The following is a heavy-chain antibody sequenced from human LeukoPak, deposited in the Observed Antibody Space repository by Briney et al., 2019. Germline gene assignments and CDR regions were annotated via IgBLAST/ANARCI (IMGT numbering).Heavy chain of an antibody. CDR3: AKIGRYIAAAGAFDY. Sequence: GGSLRLSCAASGFTFNNYAMTWVRQAPGKGLEWVSTIIGSGGNTDYADSVRGRFTISRDNSKNTLYLQMNSLRAEDTAVYYCAKIGRYIAAAGAFDYWGQGTLVTVSS. CDR2: IIGSGGNT. J-gene: IGHJ4*02. D-gene: IGHD6-13*01. CDR1: GFTFNNYA. V-gene: IGHV3-23*01.